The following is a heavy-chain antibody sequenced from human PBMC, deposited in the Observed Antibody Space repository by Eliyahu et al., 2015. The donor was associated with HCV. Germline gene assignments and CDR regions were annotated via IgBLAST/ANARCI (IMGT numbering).Heavy chain of an antibody. Sequence: QVQLVQSGAEVKKPGSSVKVSCKASGGTFSSYAISWVRQAPGQGLEWMGGIIPIFGTANYAQKFQGRVTITADESTSTAYMELSSLRSEDTAVYYCARTYSSSSADYYYGMDVWGQGTTVTVSS. CDR3: ARTYSSSSADYYYGMDV. J-gene: IGHJ6*02. D-gene: IGHD6-6*01. CDR1: GGTFSSYA. CDR2: IIPIFGTA. V-gene: IGHV1-69*01.